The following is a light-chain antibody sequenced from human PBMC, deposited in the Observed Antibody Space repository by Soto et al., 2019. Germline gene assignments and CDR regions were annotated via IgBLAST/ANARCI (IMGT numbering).Light chain of an antibody. CDR3: GTWDSSLSAYV. V-gene: IGLV1-51*01. CDR1: SSNIGNNY. Sequence: QSVLTQPPSASGTPGQRVTISCSGSSSNIGNNYVSWYQQLPGTAPKLLIYDSNKRPSGIPDRFSGSKSGTSATLGISGLQTGDEADYYCGTWDSSLSAYVFGTGTKVTV. CDR2: DSN. J-gene: IGLJ1*01.